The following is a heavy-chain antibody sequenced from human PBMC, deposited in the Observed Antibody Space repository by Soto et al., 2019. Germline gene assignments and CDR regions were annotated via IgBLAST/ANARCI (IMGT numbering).Heavy chain of an antibody. V-gene: IGHV4-39*01. J-gene: IGHJ5*02. CDR3: ARHSGYSGYVINWFDP. CDR2: IYYSGST. D-gene: IGHD5-12*01. Sequence: SETLSLTCTVSGGSISSYYWGWIRQPPGKGLEWIGSIYYSGSTYYNPSLKSRVTISVDTSKNQFSLKLSSVTAADTAVYYCARHSGYSGYVINWFDPWGQGTLVTVSS. CDR1: GGSISSYY.